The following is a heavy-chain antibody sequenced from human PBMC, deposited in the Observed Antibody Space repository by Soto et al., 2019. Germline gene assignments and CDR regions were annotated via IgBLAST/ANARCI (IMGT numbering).Heavy chain of an antibody. V-gene: IGHV4-39*01. CDR1: GGSVSSNSYS. CDR3: ARLKGYCVSTKCHGYYGMDV. D-gene: IGHD2-2*01. Sequence: QLQLQESGPGLVKPSETLSLTCTVSGGSVSSNSYSWGWVRQSPGKGLEWIATVYSNDKTYYNPTLLGRVTISVGTVKNQFSLRLTSVTAADTAFYYCARLKGYCVSTKCHGYYGMDVWGQGTTVTVSS. J-gene: IGHJ6*02. CDR2: VYSNDKT.